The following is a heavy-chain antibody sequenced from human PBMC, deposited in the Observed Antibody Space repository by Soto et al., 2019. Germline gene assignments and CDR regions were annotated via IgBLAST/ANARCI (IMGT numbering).Heavy chain of an antibody. Sequence: EASVKVSCKVSGYTLTELSMHWVRQAPGKGLEWMGGFDPEDGETIYAQKFQGRVTMTEDTSTDTAYMELSSLRSEDTAVYYCATVTAAAGRMYYYYMDVWGKGITVTSP. CDR3: ATVTAAAGRMYYYYMDV. D-gene: IGHD6-13*01. CDR2: FDPEDGET. CDR1: GYTLTELS. J-gene: IGHJ6*03. V-gene: IGHV1-24*01.